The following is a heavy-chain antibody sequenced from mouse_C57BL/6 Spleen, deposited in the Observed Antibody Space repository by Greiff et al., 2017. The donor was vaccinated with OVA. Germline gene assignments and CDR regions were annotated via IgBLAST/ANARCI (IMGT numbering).Heavy chain of an antibody. CDR3: AREDYYDPAWFAY. J-gene: IGHJ3*01. CDR1: GYSFTSYY. V-gene: IGHV1-66*01. D-gene: IGHD2-4*01. Sequence: QVQLKESGPELVKPGASVKISCKASGYSFTSYYIHWVKQRPGQGLEWIGWIYPGSGNTKYNEKFKGKATLTADTSSSTAYMQLSSLTSEDSAVYYCAREDYYDPAWFAYWGQGTLVTVSA. CDR2: IYPGSGNT.